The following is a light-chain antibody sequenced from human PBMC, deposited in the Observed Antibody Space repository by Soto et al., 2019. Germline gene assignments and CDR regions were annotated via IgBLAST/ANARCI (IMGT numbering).Light chain of an antibody. Sequence: QSALTQPASVSGSPGQSITISCTGTNSDVESYNLVSWYQQHPGKAPTLVIYEVNTRPSGVSNRFSGSKSGTSATLGITGLQTGDEADYYCGTWDSSLSAVLFGGGTKLTVL. CDR1: NSDVESYNL. V-gene: IGLV2-14*02. J-gene: IGLJ2*01. CDR3: GTWDSSLSAVL. CDR2: EVN.